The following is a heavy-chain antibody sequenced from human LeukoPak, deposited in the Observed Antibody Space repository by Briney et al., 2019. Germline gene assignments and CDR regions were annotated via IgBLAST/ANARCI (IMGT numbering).Heavy chain of an antibody. J-gene: IGHJ4*02. Sequence: GGSLRLSCAASGFTFSSYSMNWVRQAPGKGLEWVSSISSSGYIYYADSVKGRFTISRDNAKNSLFLQMNSLRAEDMALYYCAKGSSSWYAPPFDYWGQGTLVTVSS. D-gene: IGHD6-13*01. CDR2: ISSSGYI. CDR1: GFTFSSYS. V-gene: IGHV3-21*04. CDR3: AKGSSSWYAPPFDY.